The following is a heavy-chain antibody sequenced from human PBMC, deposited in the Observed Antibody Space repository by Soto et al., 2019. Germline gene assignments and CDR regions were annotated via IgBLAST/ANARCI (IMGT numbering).Heavy chain of an antibody. D-gene: IGHD6-19*01. CDR3: ARAQQWLVNWFDP. V-gene: IGHV1-69*13. CDR1: GGTFSSYA. J-gene: IGHJ5*02. CDR2: IIPIFGTA. Sequence: SVKVSCKASGGTFSSYAISWVRQAPGQGLEWMGGIIPIFGTANYAQKFQGRVTITADESTSTAYMELSSLRSEDTAVYYCARAQQWLVNWFDPWGQGTLVTVSS.